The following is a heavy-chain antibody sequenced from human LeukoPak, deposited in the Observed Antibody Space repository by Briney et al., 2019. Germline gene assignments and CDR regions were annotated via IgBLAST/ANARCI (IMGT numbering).Heavy chain of an antibody. CDR1: GFTFSSFA. J-gene: IGHJ5*02. Sequence: GGALRLSCAASGFTFSSFAISWVRQPPGNGLEWVSAISRSGADTYYADSVKGRFTISRDNSKNTLYLQMNSLRAEDTAVYYCARDRSSSPYNWFDPWGQGTLVTVSS. CDR3: ARDRSSSPYNWFDP. CDR2: ISRSGADT. D-gene: IGHD6-6*01. V-gene: IGHV3-23*01.